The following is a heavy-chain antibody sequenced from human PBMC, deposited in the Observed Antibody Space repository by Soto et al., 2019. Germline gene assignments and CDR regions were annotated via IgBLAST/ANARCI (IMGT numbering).Heavy chain of an antibody. CDR2: VSPTGDTV. V-gene: IGHV3-9*01. CDR1: GFRFEQYV. Sequence: VQVVASGGDLVQPGRSPRLSCAVSGFRFEQYVMHWVRQAPGKGLECVSTVSPTGDTVAYADSVEGRFTVSRDNAKNSLYLQMNSLKGDDTAFYYCLKDAPNGSIDDWGQGTLVTVSS. CDR3: LKDAPNGSIDD. D-gene: IGHD3-10*01. J-gene: IGHJ4*02.